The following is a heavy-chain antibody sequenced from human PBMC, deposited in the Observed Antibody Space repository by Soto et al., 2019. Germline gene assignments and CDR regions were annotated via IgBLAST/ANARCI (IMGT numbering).Heavy chain of an antibody. CDR3: AKGDCSSTSCYTFDY. J-gene: IGHJ4*02. Sequence: QSGGSLRLSCAASGFTFSSYGMHWVRQAPGKGLEWVAVISYDGSNKYYADSVKGRFTISRDNSKNTLYLQMNSLRAEDTAVYYCAKGDCSSTSCYTFDYWGQGTLVTVSS. CDR1: GFTFSSYG. CDR2: ISYDGSNK. D-gene: IGHD2-2*02. V-gene: IGHV3-30*18.